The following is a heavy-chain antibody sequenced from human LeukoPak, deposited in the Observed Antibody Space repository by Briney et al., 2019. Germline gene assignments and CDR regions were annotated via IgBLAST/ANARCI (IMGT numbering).Heavy chain of an antibody. J-gene: IGHJ4*02. Sequence: PGGSLRLSCAASGFTFSSYALNWVRQAPGKGLEWVSVISGSGADTYYADSVKGRFTMSRDNSKNTLYLQMNSLRAEDTAVYYCARRAGAYSHPYDYWGQGTLVTVSS. V-gene: IGHV3-23*01. CDR3: ARRAGAYSHPYDY. CDR1: GFTFSSYA. CDR2: ISGSGADT. D-gene: IGHD4/OR15-4a*01.